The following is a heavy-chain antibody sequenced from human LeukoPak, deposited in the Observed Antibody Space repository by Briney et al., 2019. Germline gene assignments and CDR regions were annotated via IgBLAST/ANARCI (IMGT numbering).Heavy chain of an antibody. CDR2: IYYSGST. J-gene: IGHJ3*02. CDR3: ARDRSHDAFDI. Sequence: SETLSLTCTVSGGSIRSSYYYWGWIRQHPGKGLEWIGYIYYSGSTYYNPSLKSRVTISVDTSKNQFSLKLSSVTAADTAVYYCARDRSHDAFDIWGQGTMVTVSS. V-gene: IGHV4-31*03. D-gene: IGHD3-10*01. CDR1: GGSIRSSYYY.